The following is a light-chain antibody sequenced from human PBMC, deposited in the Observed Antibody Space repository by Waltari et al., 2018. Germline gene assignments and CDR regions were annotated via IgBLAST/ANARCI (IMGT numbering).Light chain of an antibody. CDR3: VLYMGSVV. Sequence: QTVVTQEPSFSVSPGGTVTLTCGLSSGSVSTSYYPSWYQQTPGQAPRTLIYSTNTRSSGFPDCFSGSILGNKAALTITGAQADDESDYYCVLYMGSVVFGGGTKLTVL. J-gene: IGLJ2*01. CDR1: SGSVSTSYY. V-gene: IGLV8-61*02. CDR2: STN.